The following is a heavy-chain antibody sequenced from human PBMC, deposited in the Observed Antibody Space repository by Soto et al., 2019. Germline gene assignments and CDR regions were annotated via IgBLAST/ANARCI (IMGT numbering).Heavy chain of an antibody. V-gene: IGHV4-38-2*01. J-gene: IGHJ4*02. D-gene: IGHD2-15*01. Sequence: SETLSLTCAVSGYSISSGHYWGWIRQPPGKGLEWIGSVYHSGFTYYNPSLKSRVTISVDTSKNQFSLGLNSVTAADTAVYYCARVGQYCSGADCSDYWGQGTLVTVSS. CDR2: VYHSGFT. CDR3: ARVGQYCSGADCSDY. CDR1: GYSISSGHY.